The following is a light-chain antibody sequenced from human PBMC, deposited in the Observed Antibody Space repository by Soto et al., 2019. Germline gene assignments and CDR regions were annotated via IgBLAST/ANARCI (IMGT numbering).Light chain of an antibody. V-gene: IGKV3-11*01. CDR3: QQRRNWPPLYT. Sequence: EIVLTQSPATLSLSPGERATLSCRASQSVSSYLAWYQQKPGQAPRLLIYDASNRATGIPARFSGSGSGTDFTLTISSMEPEDCAVYYCQQRRNWPPLYTFGQGTKLEIK. CDR1: QSVSSY. J-gene: IGKJ2*01. CDR2: DAS.